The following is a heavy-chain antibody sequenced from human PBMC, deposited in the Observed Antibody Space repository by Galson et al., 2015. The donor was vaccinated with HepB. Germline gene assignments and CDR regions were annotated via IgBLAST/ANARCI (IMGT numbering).Heavy chain of an antibody. Sequence: SLRLSCAASGFTFDDSAMHWVRQVPGKGLEWVSGISWNSRSLGYADSVKGRFTISRDNAKNSLYLQMNSLTAEDTALYYCAKDAGGDYRYWYFDLWGRGTLVTVSS. CDR2: ISWNSRSL. CDR3: AKDAGGDYRYWYFDL. J-gene: IGHJ2*01. D-gene: IGHD4-17*01. V-gene: IGHV3-9*01. CDR1: GFTFDDSA.